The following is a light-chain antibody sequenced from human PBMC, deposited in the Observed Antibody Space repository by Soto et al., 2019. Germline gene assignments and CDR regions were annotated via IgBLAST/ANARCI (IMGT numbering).Light chain of an antibody. V-gene: IGKV4-1*01. Sequence: DIVMTQSPDSLAVSLGERATINCKSSQSVFFSSYNKAFLAWYQQKPGQPPKLLIYWASTREAGVPDRFSGSGYGTDFTLTISSLQAEDVAVYYCQQYCSTPLTFGGGTKVEIK. CDR3: QQYCSTPLT. CDR2: WAS. CDR1: QSVFFSSYNKAF. J-gene: IGKJ4*01.